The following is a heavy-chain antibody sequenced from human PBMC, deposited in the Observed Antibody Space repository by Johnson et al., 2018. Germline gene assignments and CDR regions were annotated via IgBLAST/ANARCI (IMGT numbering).Heavy chain of an antibody. J-gene: IGHJ3*02. CDR2: IYPGDSDT. CDR1: GYSFTSYW. Sequence: VQLVQSGAEVKKPGESLKISCKGSGYSFTSYWIGWVRQMPGKGLEWIGIIYPGDSDTRYSPSFPGQVTISADKSISPASLQRSSLTATATARYYCARHVSSYYDILTGYYSDAFDIWGQGTMVTVSS. D-gene: IGHD3-9*01. CDR3: ARHVSSYYDILTGYYSDAFDI. V-gene: IGHV5-51*01.